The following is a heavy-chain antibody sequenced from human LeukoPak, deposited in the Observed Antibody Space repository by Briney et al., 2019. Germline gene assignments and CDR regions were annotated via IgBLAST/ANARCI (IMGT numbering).Heavy chain of an antibody. V-gene: IGHV4-38-2*01. CDR3: ARVGNYMDV. CDR1: GYSISSGYY. J-gene: IGHJ6*03. CDR2: IYHSGST. Sequence: SETLSLTCAVSGYSISSGYYWGWIRQPPGKGLEWIGSIYHSGSTYYNPSLKRRVTISVDTSKNQFSLKLSSVTAADTAVYYCARVGNYMDVWGKGTTVTVSS.